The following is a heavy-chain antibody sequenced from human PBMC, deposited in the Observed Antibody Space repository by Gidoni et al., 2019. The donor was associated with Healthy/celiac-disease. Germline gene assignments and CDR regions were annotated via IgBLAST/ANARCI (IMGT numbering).Heavy chain of an antibody. CDR2: IRSKAYGGTT. D-gene: IGHD1-26*01. CDR1: GFTFGDYA. Sequence: EVQLVESGGGLVQPGRSLRLSCTASGFTFGDYAMSWVRQAPGKGLEWVGCIRSKAYGGTTEYAASVKGRFTISRDDSKSIAYLQMNSLKTEDTAVYYCTRGWEMGAFDIWGQGTMVTVSS. J-gene: IGHJ3*02. V-gene: IGHV3-49*04. CDR3: TRGWEMGAFDI.